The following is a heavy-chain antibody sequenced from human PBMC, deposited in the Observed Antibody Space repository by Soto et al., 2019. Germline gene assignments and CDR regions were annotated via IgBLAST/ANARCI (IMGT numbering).Heavy chain of an antibody. CDR1: WGSSSGYD. CDR3: ALVGPEDSSGYYYSGTEV. V-gene: IGHV4-4*07. Sequence: SQTLSLSTSVAWGSSSGYDGSWIRQPAGKVLEWIGRIYTIGITNYNPSLKRRVTMSVATSKNQFSLKLSSVTAADTAVYYCALVGPEDSSGYYYSGTEVRGHGSTVPVSS. D-gene: IGHD3-22*01. J-gene: IGHJ6*01. CDR2: IYTIGIT.